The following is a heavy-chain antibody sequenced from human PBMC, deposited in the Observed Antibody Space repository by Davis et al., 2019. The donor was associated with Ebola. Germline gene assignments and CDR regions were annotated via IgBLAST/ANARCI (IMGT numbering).Heavy chain of an antibody. V-gene: IGHV4-34*01. J-gene: IGHJ5*02. CDR2: ISHGGIT. Sequence: SETLSLTCAVYVGSFSGYFWSWIRQPPGKGMEWIGQISHGGITNYNPSLKSRVTTSMDTSTNQLYLRPDSVTAADTAVFYCARTAMTSISDLGLGYNYFDPWGQGNLVTVST. CDR3: ARTAMTSISDLGLGYNYFDP. D-gene: IGHD2-21*02. CDR1: VGSFSGYF.